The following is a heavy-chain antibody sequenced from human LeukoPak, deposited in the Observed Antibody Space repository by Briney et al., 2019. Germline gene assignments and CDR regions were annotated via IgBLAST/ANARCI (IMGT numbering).Heavy chain of an antibody. Sequence: PSETLSLTCTVSGGSISSYYWSWIRQPPGKGLEWIGYIYYSGSTNYNPSLKSRVTISVDTSKNQFSLKLSSVTAADTAVYYCARGPAPSPRYSSSWKLYYFDYWGQGTLVTVSS. V-gene: IGHV4-59*01. D-gene: IGHD6-13*01. CDR2: IYYSGST. CDR1: GGSISSYY. J-gene: IGHJ4*02. CDR3: ARGPAPSPRYSSSWKLYYFDY.